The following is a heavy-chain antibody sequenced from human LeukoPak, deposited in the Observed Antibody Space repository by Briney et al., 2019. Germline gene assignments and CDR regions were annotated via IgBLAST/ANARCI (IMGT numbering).Heavy chain of an antibody. Sequence: PGGSLRLSCAASKFTFSHFGMHWVRQAPGKRLEWVAAIWNDGSSQYYAESVKGRFTVSRGNSHNTLHLQMNSPRPEDTAVYYCAKDAQRGFDYSNSLENWGQGTLVTVSS. CDR2: IWNDGSSQ. V-gene: IGHV3-33*06. CDR3: AKDAQRGFDYSNSLEN. J-gene: IGHJ4*02. D-gene: IGHD4-11*01. CDR1: KFTFSHFG.